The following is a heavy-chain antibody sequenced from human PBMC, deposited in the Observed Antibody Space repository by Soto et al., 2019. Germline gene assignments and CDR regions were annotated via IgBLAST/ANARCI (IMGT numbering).Heavy chain of an antibody. D-gene: IGHD3-22*01. CDR3: AHAGDYDLLSFDH. CDR1: GFSLTTLDMG. CDR2: IYWDDDE. V-gene: IGHV2-5*02. J-gene: IGHJ4*02. Sequence: QITLKESGPTLVRPAQTLTLTCSFSGFSLTTLDMGVAWVRQPPGKAMEWLALIYWDDDERYNPSLQNRLAISKDTSTNQVVLTMTNMGPPDTATYFCAHAGDYDLLSFDHWGPGTLVTVSS.